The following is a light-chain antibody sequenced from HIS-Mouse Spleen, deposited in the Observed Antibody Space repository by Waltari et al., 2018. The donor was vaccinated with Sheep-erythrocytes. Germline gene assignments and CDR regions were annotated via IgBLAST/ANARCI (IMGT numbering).Light chain of an antibody. V-gene: IGKV2-30*01. CDR1: QSLVNSDGNTY. CDR3: MQGT. CDR2: KVS. Sequence: DVVMTQSPLSLPVTLGQPASISCRSSQSLVNSDGNTYLNWFQQRPGQSPRRLSYKVSNRDSGVPDRFSGSGSGTDFTLKISRVEAEDVGVYYCMQGTFGQGTKLEIK. J-gene: IGKJ2*01.